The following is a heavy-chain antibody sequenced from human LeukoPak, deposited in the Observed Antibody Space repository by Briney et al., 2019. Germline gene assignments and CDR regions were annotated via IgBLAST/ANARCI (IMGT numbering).Heavy chain of an antibody. CDR1: GYTFTSYA. Sequence: ASVKVSCKASGYTFTSYAMNWVRQAPGQGLEWMGWINTNTGNPTYAQGFTGRFVFSLDTSVSTAYLQISSLKAEDTAVYYCARHNYGSGKKNWFDPWGQGTLVTVSS. CDR3: ARHNYGSGKKNWFDP. J-gene: IGHJ5*02. CDR2: INTNTGNP. V-gene: IGHV7-4-1*02. D-gene: IGHD3-10*01.